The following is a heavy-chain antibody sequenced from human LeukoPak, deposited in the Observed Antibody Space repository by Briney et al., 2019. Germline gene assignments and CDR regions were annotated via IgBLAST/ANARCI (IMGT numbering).Heavy chain of an antibody. CDR1: GGSVSSYY. CDR3: ASQNGVPAAIPHSFDY. J-gene: IGHJ4*02. V-gene: IGHV4-59*02. CDR2: IYHSGST. Sequence: SETLSLTCTVSGGSVSSYYWSWIRQPPGKGLEWIGYIYHSGSTYYNPSLKSRVTISVDRSKNQFSLKLSSVTAADTAVYYCASQNGVPAAIPHSFDYWGQGTLVSVSS. D-gene: IGHD2-2*02.